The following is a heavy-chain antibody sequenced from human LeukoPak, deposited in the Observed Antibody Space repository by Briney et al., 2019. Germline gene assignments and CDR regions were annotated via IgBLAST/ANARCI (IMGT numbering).Heavy chain of an antibody. J-gene: IGHJ4*02. CDR1: GFTFTSYT. D-gene: IGHD2-2*02. CDR2: ITGSGNII. Sequence: PGGSLRLSCAASGFTFTSYTMNWVRQSPGKGLEWVSSITGSGNIINYADSVKGRFTISRDNSKNSLYLQLNSLTAEDTAFYYCANSYTDTWFYSDHWGQGTLVTVSS. V-gene: IGHV3-21*01. CDR3: ANSYTDTWFYSDH.